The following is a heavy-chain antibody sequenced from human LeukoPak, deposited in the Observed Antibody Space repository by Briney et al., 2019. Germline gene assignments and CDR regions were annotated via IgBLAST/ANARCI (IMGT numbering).Heavy chain of an antibody. CDR2: IYPGDSDS. Sequence: PGESLKISCKGSGDNFNNYWIAWVRQTPGKGLEWMGIIYPGDSDSKYNPSFQGQVTISADKSISTAYLQWSSLEASDTGMYYCARVGVLVIVPAAFDYWGQGTLVTVSS. D-gene: IGHD5-12*01. CDR3: ARVGVLVIVPAAFDY. V-gene: IGHV5-51*01. J-gene: IGHJ4*02. CDR1: GDNFNNYW.